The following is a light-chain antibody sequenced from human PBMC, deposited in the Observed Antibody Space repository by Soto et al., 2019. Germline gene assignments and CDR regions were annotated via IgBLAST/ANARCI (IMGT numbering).Light chain of an antibody. CDR3: QQRSNWPPEIT. J-gene: IGKJ5*01. CDR2: DAS. V-gene: IGKV3-11*01. Sequence: EIVLTQSPVTLSLSPGERATLSCRASQSVSIYLAWYQRKPGQAPRLLIYDASNRATGIPARFSGSGSGTDFTLTISSLEPEDFAVYYCQQRSNWPPEITFGQGTRREIK. CDR1: QSVSIY.